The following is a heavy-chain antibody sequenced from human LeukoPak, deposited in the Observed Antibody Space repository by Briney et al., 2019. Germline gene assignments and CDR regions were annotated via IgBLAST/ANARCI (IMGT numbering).Heavy chain of an antibody. CDR3: ARDMTTATTCYLQH. Sequence: GGSLRLSCAASGFAFSDYSMNWVRQAPGKGLEWVSSISSRSTYRYYADSVKGRFTISRDNAKNSLCLQMNSRRAEDTAVYYCARDMTTATTCYLQHWGQGTLVTVSS. V-gene: IGHV3-21*06. J-gene: IGHJ1*01. CDR1: GFAFSDYS. D-gene: IGHD4-17*01. CDR2: ISSRSTYR.